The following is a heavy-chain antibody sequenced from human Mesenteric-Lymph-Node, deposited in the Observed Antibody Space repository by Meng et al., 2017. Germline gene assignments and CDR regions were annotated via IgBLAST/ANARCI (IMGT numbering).Heavy chain of an antibody. CDR1: GDSMSSDIC. Sequence: HVRLRESGQGLAKPSATLALPFTVSGDSMSSDICWGWVRQPPGKGLEWIGEVYHRGDTNYNPSLKSRVDISVDTSKNQFSLKLSSVTAADTAVYYCARGPSRWLQFSFDYWGQGTLVTVSS. D-gene: IGHD5-24*01. V-gene: IGHV4-4*02. CDR3: ARGPSRWLQFSFDY. J-gene: IGHJ4*02. CDR2: VYHRGDT.